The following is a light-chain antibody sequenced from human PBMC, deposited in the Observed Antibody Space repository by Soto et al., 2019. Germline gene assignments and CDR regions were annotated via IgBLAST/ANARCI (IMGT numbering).Light chain of an antibody. J-gene: IGKJ5*01. CDR3: QQANRFPIT. CDR2: TTS. V-gene: IGKV1-12*01. CDR1: QDISSW. Sequence: DIQMTQSPSFVSASVGDRVTVTCRASQDISSWLAWYQQKPGKAPQLLIYTTSTLGSGVPSRFSGSRSGTDFTLTISGLKPEDFATYYCQQANRFPITFGQGTRLEIK.